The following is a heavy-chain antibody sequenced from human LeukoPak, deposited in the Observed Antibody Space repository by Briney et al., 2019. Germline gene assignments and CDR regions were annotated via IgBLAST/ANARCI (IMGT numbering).Heavy chain of an antibody. CDR1: GVTVSSNY. J-gene: IGHJ6*01. CDR2: IYSGGST. D-gene: IGHD3-3*01. Sequence: GGSLRLSCAASGVTVSSNYMSWVRQAPGKGLEWVSVIYSGGSTYYADSVKGRFTISRDNSKNTLYLQMNSLSAEDTAVYYCARDRFWGDGAAYYYYYGMDVSGQGNTVTVSS. CDR3: ARDRFWGDGAAYYYYYGMDV. V-gene: IGHV3-53*01.